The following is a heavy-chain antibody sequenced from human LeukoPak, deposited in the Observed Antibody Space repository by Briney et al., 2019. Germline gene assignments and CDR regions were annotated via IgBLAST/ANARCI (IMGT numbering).Heavy chain of an antibody. CDR2: IDPSDSYT. D-gene: IGHD5-18*01. CDR1: GYSFTSYW. V-gene: IGHV5-10-1*01. J-gene: IGHJ4*02. Sequence: PGESLRISCKGSGYSFTSYWISWMRQMPGKGLEWMGRIDPSDSYTNYSPSFQGHVTISADKSISTAYLQWSSLKASDAAMYYCARSGYSYGYYFDYWGQGTLVTVSS. CDR3: ARSGYSYGYYFDY.